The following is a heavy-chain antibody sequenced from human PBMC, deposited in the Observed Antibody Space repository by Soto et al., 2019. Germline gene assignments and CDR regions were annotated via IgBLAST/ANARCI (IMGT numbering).Heavy chain of an antibody. V-gene: IGHV1-18*01. CDR2: IGVYNGHT. Sequence: QVQLVQSGAEVKKPGASVTVSCKASGYTFVDYGLNWVRQAPGQGLEWMGWIGVYNGHTNYAQNLQGRVTMTADTSTSTAYMELRSLRSDETSFYYCSRHGGSGYADGFDIWGLGTMVTVSS. J-gene: IGHJ3*02. D-gene: IGHD3-22*01. CDR1: GYTFVDYG. CDR3: SRHGGSGYADGFDI.